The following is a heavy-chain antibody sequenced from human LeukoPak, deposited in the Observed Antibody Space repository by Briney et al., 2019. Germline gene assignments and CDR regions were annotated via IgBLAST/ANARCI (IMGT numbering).Heavy chain of an antibody. D-gene: IGHD6-13*01. CDR1: GGSISSYH. CDR2: IYSTGST. Sequence: SETLSLTCTVSGGSISSYHWSWIRQSPGKGLEWIGYIYSTGSTNYNPSLKSRVSISVDTSKNQFSLKLSSVTAADTAVYYCARRHIAAASTLEYWEQGTLVTVSS. CDR3: ARRHIAAASTLEY. J-gene: IGHJ4*02. V-gene: IGHV4-59*01.